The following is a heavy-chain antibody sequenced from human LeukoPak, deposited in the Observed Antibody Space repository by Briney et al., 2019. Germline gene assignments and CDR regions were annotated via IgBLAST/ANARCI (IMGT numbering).Heavy chain of an antibody. CDR3: ARDKKSIAARRGAFDI. Sequence: GGSLRLSCAASGVTFTSYWMSWVRQAPGKGLEWVANIKEDGSEKYYVDSVKGRFTISRDNAKNSLYLQMNSLRAEDTAVYYCARDKKSIAARRGAFDIWGQGTMVTVSS. CDR2: IKEDGSEK. V-gene: IGHV3-7*01. CDR1: GVTFTSYW. J-gene: IGHJ3*02. D-gene: IGHD6-6*01.